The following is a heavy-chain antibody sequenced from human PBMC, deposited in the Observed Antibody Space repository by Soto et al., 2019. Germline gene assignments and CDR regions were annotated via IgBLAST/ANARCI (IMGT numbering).Heavy chain of an antibody. J-gene: IGHJ6*02. D-gene: IGHD3-22*01. Sequence: GSLRLSCAASGFTFSSYDMHWVRQATGKGLEWVSAIGTAGDTYYPGSVKGRFTISRENAKNSLYLQMNSLRAGDTAVYYCARSTVGYDSSGYYYCYGMDVWGQGTTVTVSS. CDR3: ARSTVGYDSSGYYYCYGMDV. CDR1: GFTFSSYD. V-gene: IGHV3-13*01. CDR2: IGTAGDT.